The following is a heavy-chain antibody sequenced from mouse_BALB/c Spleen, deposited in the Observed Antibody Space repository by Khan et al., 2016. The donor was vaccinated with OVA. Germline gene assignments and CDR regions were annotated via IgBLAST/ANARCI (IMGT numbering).Heavy chain of an antibody. J-gene: IGHJ3*01. Sequence: QVQLKQSGAELARPGASVKLSCKASGYTFTDYYINWVKQRTGQGLEWIGEISPGSGDTYYNERFTGKATLTADKSSSTAYMQLSSLTSEDLAGYFWARRNYFGYTFAYWGQGTLVTVSA. CDR3: ARRNYFGYTFAY. D-gene: IGHD1-2*01. V-gene: IGHV1-77*01. CDR2: ISPGSGDT. CDR1: GYTFTDYY.